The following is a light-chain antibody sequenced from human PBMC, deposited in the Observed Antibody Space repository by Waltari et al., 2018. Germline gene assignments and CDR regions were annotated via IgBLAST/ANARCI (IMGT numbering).Light chain of an antibody. Sequence: DVVMTQSPLSLPVTLGQPASISCRSSQSLVRSDGNTYLNWFQQRPGQSPGRLIYKISNRDSGVPDRFSGSGSGTDFTLKISRVEAEDVGVYYCMQGTYWPTFGQGTKVEIK. CDR1: QSLVRSDGNTY. V-gene: IGKV2-30*02. J-gene: IGKJ1*01. CDR3: MQGTYWPT. CDR2: KIS.